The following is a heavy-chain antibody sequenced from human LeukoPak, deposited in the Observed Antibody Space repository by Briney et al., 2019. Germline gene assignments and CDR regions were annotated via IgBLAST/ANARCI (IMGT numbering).Heavy chain of an antibody. Sequence: ASVKVSCKASGYTFTSYAMNWVRQAPGQGLEWMGWINPNSGGTNYAQKFQGRVTMTRDTSISTAYMELSRLRSDDTAVYYCARGMEPYYYMDVWGKGTTVTVSS. V-gene: IGHV1-2*02. J-gene: IGHJ6*03. D-gene: IGHD1-26*01. CDR1: GYTFTSYA. CDR2: INPNSGGT. CDR3: ARGMEPYYYMDV.